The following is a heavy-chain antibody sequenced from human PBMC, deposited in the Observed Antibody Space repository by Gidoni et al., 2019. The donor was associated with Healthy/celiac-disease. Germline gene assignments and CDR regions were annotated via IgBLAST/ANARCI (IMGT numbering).Heavy chain of an antibody. Sequence: EVQLLESGGGLVQPGGSLRLSCAASGFTFSSYAMSWVRQAPGKGLEGVSAISGSGGSTYYADSVKGRFTISRDNSKNTLYLQMNSLRAEDTAVYYCAKIKKQQLVPQYYFDYWGQGTLVTVSS. V-gene: IGHV3-23*01. CDR2: ISGSGGST. CDR1: GFTFSSYA. CDR3: AKIKKQQLVPQYYFDY. D-gene: IGHD6-13*01. J-gene: IGHJ4*02.